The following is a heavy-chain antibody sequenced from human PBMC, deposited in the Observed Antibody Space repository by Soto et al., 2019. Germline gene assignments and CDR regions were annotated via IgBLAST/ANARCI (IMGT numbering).Heavy chain of an antibody. CDR2: IWYDGSNK. CDR3: ARDREQLAANAFDI. D-gene: IGHD6-6*01. Sequence: GGSLRLSCAASGFTFSSYGMHWVRQAPGKGLEWVAVIWYDGSNKYYADSVKGRFTISRDNSKNTLYLQMNSLRAEDTAVYYCARDREQLAANAFDIWGQGTMVTVSS. CDR1: GFTFSSYG. J-gene: IGHJ3*02. V-gene: IGHV3-33*01.